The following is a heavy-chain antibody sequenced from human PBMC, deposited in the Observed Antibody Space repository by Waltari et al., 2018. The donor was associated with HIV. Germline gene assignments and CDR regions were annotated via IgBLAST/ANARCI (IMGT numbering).Heavy chain of an antibody. CDR3: ARDGKSSYYYDSSPNWFDP. Sequence: QLPLQESGPGLVQPSRPLPLTCPVPAGPITSGGSYWPWIRQHPGKGLGWIGFIYYSGSTYYNPSLKSRVTISVDTSKNQFSLKLSSVTAADTAVYYCARDGKSSYYYDSSPNWFDPWGQGTLVAVSS. D-gene: IGHD3-22*01. CDR1: AGPITSGGSY. J-gene: IGHJ5*02. CDR2: IYYSGST. V-gene: IGHV4-31*03.